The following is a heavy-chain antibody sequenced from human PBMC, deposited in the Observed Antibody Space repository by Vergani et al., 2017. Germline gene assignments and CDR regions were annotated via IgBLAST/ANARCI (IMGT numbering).Heavy chain of an antibody. D-gene: IGHD6-13*01. Sequence: QVQLQESGPGLVKPSETLSLTCTVSGGSISSYYWSWIRQPPGKGLEWIGYIYYSGSTNYNPSLKSRVTISADTSKNQFSLKLSSVTAADTAVYYCARGGSSSWYCDYWGQGTLVTVSS. V-gene: IGHV4-59*01. J-gene: IGHJ4*02. CDR1: GGSISSYY. CDR3: ARGGSSSWYCDY. CDR2: IYYSGST.